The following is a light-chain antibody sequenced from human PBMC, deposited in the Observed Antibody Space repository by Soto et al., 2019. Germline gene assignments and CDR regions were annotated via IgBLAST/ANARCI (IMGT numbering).Light chain of an antibody. CDR2: EVS. CDR1: SSDVGGYEY. V-gene: IGLV2-14*01. CDR3: SSCTTSSSLYVV. J-gene: IGLJ2*01. Sequence: QSALTQPASVSGSPGQSITISCTGTSSDVGGYEYVSWYQQHPGKAPKLIIYEVSNRPSGVSKRFSGSKSGNTASLAISGLQAEDEADYYCSSCTTSSSLYVVFGGGTKLTVL.